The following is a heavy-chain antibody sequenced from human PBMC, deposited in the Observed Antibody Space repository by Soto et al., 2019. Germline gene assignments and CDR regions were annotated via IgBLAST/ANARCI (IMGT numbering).Heavy chain of an antibody. J-gene: IGHJ4*02. CDR2: IYHSGST. V-gene: IGHV4-30-2*01. Sequence: PSETLSLTCTVSGGSISSGGYYWSWIRQPPGKGLEWIGYIYHSGSTYYNPSLKSRVTISVDRSKNQFSLKLSSVTAADTAVYYCAAGGGLPRYYWGQGTLVTAPQ. D-gene: IGHD5-12*01. CDR3: AAGGGLPRYY. CDR1: GGSISSGGYY.